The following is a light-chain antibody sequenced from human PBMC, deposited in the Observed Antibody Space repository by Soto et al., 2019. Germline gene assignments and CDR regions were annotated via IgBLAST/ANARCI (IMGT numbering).Light chain of an antibody. CDR3: HKYFSAPQA. V-gene: IGKV4-1*01. CDR1: QTLYPSSNKRHY. Sequence: DIVMSQSPDSLAVSLGERATIKCKSSQTLYPSSNKRHYLAWYQQKPGQLTRLLISWASTRESGVPDRFSAGGSGTDFTLTITNLQADDVATYYCHKYFSAPQAFGGGTKVEI. CDR2: WAS. J-gene: IGKJ4*01.